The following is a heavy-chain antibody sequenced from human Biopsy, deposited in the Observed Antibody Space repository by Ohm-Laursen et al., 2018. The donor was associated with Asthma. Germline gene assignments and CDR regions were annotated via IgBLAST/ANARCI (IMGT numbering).Heavy chain of an antibody. D-gene: IGHD5-18*01. V-gene: IGHV1-69*13. J-gene: IGHJ6*02. CDR1: GFTFSSYA. CDR2: ITPIYGIT. Sequence: GASVKVSCKPSGFTFSSYAFTWVRQAPGQGLEWLVGITPIYGITDYAQKFQGRLSITADGSTTTAYMELNSLTFEDTAVYFCARLATRYSYGRIYYSYGMDVWGQGTTVTVSS. CDR3: ARLATRYSYGRIYYSYGMDV.